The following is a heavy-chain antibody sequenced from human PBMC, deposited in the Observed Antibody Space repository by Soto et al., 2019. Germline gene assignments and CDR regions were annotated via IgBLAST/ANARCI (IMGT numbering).Heavy chain of an antibody. CDR1: GFRFSEFG. Sequence: GGSLRLSCAASGFRFSEFGMHWVRQVPGKGLEWVAVMFKDGTTKYYADSVKGRLSISRDISRNTLYLQMNSLRAEDTAIYYCVRVANTGYYDYWGQGILVTVSS. D-gene: IGHD2-8*02. V-gene: IGHV3-33*01. CDR3: VRVANTGYYDY. CDR2: MFKDGTTK. J-gene: IGHJ4*02.